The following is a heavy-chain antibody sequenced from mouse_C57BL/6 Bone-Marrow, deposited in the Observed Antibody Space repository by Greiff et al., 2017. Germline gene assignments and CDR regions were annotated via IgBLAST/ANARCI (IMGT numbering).Heavy chain of an antibody. CDR1: GYTFTNYW. CDR3: ARPYYSNYWYFDV. D-gene: IGHD2-5*01. V-gene: IGHV1-55*01. Sequence: QVQLQQPGAELVTPGASVQMSCKASGYTFTNYWITWVKQRPRQGLEWIGDIYPGSGSTNYNEKFKRKATLTVDTSSSTAYMQLCSLTSEDSAIYYRARPYYSNYWYFDVWGTVTTVTVSS. J-gene: IGHJ1*03. CDR2: IYPGSGST.